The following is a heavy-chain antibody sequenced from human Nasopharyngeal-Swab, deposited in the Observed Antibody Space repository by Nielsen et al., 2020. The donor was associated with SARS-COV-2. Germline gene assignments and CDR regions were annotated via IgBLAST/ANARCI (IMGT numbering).Heavy chain of an antibody. D-gene: IGHD3-3*01. CDR2: IYNSGST. J-gene: IGHJ4*02. Sequence: WIRQPPGKGLEWIGYIYNSGSTYYNPSLKSRVTISVDTSKNQFSLKLSSVTAADTAVYSCAREYRRITIFGVVINGLDYWGQGTLVTVSS. CDR3: AREYRRITIFGVVINGLDY. V-gene: IGHV4-30-4*01.